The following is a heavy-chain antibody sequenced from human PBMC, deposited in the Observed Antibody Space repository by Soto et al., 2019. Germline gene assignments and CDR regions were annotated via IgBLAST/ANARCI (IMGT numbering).Heavy chain of an antibody. V-gene: IGHV1-18*01. Sequence: QVQLVQSGAEVKKPGASVKVSCKASGYTFTSYGISWVRQAPGQGLAWMGWISAYNGNTHYAQKLQGRVTMTTDTSTSTAYMELRSLRSDDTAVYYCARDGGEDYYDSSGYYKRGYYYYCMDVWGQGTTVTVSS. CDR3: ARDGGEDYYDSSGYYKRGYYYYCMDV. CDR2: ISAYNGNT. CDR1: GYTFTSYG. D-gene: IGHD3-22*01. J-gene: IGHJ6*02.